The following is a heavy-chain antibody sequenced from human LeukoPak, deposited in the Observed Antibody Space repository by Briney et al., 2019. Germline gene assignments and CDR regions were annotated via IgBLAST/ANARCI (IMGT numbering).Heavy chain of an antibody. V-gene: IGHV3-13*04. CDR1: GFTFSSYG. CDR3: ARDRGYNYGRGFDP. J-gene: IGHJ5*02. Sequence: GGSLRLSCAASGFTFSSYGMHWVRQPTGKGLEWVSAIGVAGDTYYPGSVKGRFTISRENAKNSLYLQMNSLRVGDTAVYYCARDRGYNYGRGFDPWGQGTLVIVSS. CDR2: IGVAGDT. D-gene: IGHD5-18*01.